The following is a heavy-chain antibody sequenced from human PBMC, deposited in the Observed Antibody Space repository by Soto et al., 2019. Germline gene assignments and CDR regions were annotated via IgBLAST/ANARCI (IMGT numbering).Heavy chain of an antibody. Sequence: QVQLVQSGAEVKKPGASVKVSCKASGYTFTNYGISWVRQAPGQGLEWMGWINAHNGNTNSAQKLQGRVTMTTDPSTSTDYMELRSLRSADTAVYYCARVLPPFDPWGQGTLVTVSS. CDR2: INAHNGNT. V-gene: IGHV1-18*01. CDR3: ARVLPPFDP. J-gene: IGHJ5*02. CDR1: GYTFTNYG.